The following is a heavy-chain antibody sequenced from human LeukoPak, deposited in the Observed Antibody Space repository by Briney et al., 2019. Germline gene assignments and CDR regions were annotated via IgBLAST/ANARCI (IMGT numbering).Heavy chain of an antibody. CDR2: INPSGGST. CDR1: GYTFTSYY. Sequence: ASVKVSCKASGYTFTSYYMHWVRQAPGQGLEWMGIINPSGGSTSYPQKFQGRVTMTRDTSTSTVYMELSSLRSEDTAVYYCATGPYYYDSSGYWGGAFDIWGQGTMVTVSS. D-gene: IGHD3-22*01. J-gene: IGHJ3*02. CDR3: ATGPYYYDSSGYWGGAFDI. V-gene: IGHV1-46*01.